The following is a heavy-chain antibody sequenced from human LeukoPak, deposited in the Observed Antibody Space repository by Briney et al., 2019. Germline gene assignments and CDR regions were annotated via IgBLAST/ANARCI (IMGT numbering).Heavy chain of an antibody. CDR2: IIPIFGTA. D-gene: IGHD2-15*01. Sequence: SVKVSCKASGATFTTYAIIWVRQAPGQGLEWMGGIIPIFGTANYAQKFQGRVTITADESTSTAYMELSSLRSEDTAVYYCARDARMVYCSSPRRGGSCPIAYWGQGTLVTVSS. V-gene: IGHV1-69*13. CDR1: GATFTTYA. J-gene: IGHJ4*02. CDR3: ARDARMVYCSSPRRGGSCPIAY.